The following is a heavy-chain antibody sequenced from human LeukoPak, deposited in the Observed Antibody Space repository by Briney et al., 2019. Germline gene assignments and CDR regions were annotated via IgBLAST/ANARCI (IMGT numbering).Heavy chain of an antibody. CDR2: ISYVGSNK. Sequence: GGSLRLSCAAFGFTFSSYAMHWVRQAPGKGLEWVAVISYVGSNKYYADSVKGRFTISRDNSKNTLYLQMNSLRAEDTAVYYCARDPPGAVGATDEYYFDYWGQGTLVTVSS. CDR3: ARDPPGAVGATDEYYFDY. CDR1: GFTFSSYA. J-gene: IGHJ4*02. D-gene: IGHD1-26*01. V-gene: IGHV3-30*01.